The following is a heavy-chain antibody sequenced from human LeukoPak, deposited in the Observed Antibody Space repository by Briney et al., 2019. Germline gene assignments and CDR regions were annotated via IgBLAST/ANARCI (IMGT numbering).Heavy chain of an antibody. J-gene: IGHJ4*02. CDR1: GGSFSGYY. Sequence: SETLSLTCAVYGGSFSGYYWSWIRQPPGKGLEWIQEINHSGSTNYNPSRKSPVTISVDTSKNQLSLKLSSVTGADTAVYYCARVRFLDWLLYERYYFDYWGQGTLVTVSS. CDR2: INHSGST. CDR3: ARVRFLDWLLYERYYFDY. V-gene: IGHV4-34*01. D-gene: IGHD3/OR15-3a*01.